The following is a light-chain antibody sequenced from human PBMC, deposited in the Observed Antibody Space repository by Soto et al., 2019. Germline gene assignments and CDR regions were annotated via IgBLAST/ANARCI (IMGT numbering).Light chain of an antibody. Sequence: DIQLTQSPCSLSSSLGERVTLSCRASQSITTQLAWYQQKPGKAPKLLIYSASSIATGVLSRFNGSGSGTDFTLTISNLQPEDFAIYYCQQRCNRPLTFGGGTKVDIK. CDR1: QSITTQ. CDR2: SAS. V-gene: IGKV1-39*01. J-gene: IGKJ4*01. CDR3: QQRCNRPLT.